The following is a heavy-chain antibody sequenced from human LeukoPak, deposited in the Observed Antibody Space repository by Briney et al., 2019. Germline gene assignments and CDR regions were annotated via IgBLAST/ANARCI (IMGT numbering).Heavy chain of an antibody. V-gene: IGHV4-39*07. J-gene: IGHJ4*02. CDR2: IHHSGST. CDR3: ARVSVTANFDY. CDR1: GGSISSSSYS. Sequence: PSETLSLTCTVSGGSISSSSYSWGWIRQPPGKGLEWIGNIHHSGSTYYNPSLKSRVTISVDTSKNQFSLKLSSVTAADTAVYYCARVSVTANFDYWGQGTLVTVSS. D-gene: IGHD2-21*02.